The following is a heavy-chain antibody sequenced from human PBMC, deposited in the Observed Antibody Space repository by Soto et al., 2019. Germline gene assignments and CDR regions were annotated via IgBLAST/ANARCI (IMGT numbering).Heavy chain of an antibody. CDR2: IYYGGST. CDR3: ARESGSYDPLDY. D-gene: IGHD3-16*01. V-gene: IGHV4-59*01. J-gene: IGHJ4*02. CDR1: GVSISRTY. Sequence: SDPLSLTCTVAGVSISRTYWTWIRQPPGKRLEWIGYIYYGGSTNYNPSRRSRVTISIDTSKNQFSLRLRSVTAADTAVYYCARESGSYDPLDYWGQGTLVTVSS.